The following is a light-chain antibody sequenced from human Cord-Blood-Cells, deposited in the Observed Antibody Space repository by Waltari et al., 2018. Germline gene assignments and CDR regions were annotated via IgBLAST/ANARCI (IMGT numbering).Light chain of an antibody. CDR1: SSNIGAGYD. V-gene: IGLV1-40*01. Sequence: QSVLTQPPSVSGAPGQRVTISCTGSSSNIGAGYDVHSYQQLPGTAPKLLIYGNSNRPSGVPDRFSGSKSGTSASLAITGLQAEDEADYYCQSYDSSLSPWVFGGGTKLTVL. J-gene: IGLJ3*02. CDR3: QSYDSSLSPWV. CDR2: GNS.